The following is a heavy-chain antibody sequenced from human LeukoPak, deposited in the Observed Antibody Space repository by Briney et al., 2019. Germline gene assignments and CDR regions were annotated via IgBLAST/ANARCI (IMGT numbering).Heavy chain of an antibody. CDR1: GFTFSSYA. J-gene: IGHJ6*03. CDR3: AKVWFGDWYYYYYMDV. D-gene: IGHD3-10*01. Sequence: GRSLRLSCAASGFTFSSYAMHWVRQAPGKGLEWVSAISGSGGSTYYADSVKGRFTISRDNSKNTLYLQMNSLRAEDTAVYYCAKVWFGDWYYYYYMDVWGKGTTVTVSS. CDR2: ISGSGGST. V-gene: IGHV3-23*01.